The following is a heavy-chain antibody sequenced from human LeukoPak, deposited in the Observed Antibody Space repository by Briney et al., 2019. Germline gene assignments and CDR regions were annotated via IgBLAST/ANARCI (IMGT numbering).Heavy chain of an antibody. CDR2: INPSGGNT. Sequence: ASEKVSRKGSGYTFTRYYMHRVRHGPRQGLEWRGIINPSGGNTNTAHKCQGRVTMTRDMSTRTDYTELSSRRSEETAAYYCARDHGWFGALSGEARRDYWGQGTLVTVSS. V-gene: IGHV1-46*01. CDR1: GYTFTRYY. D-gene: IGHD3-10*01. CDR3: ARDHGWFGALSGEARRDY. J-gene: IGHJ4*02.